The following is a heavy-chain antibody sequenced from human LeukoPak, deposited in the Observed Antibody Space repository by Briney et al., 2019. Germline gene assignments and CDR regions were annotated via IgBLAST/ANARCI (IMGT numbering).Heavy chain of an antibody. CDR2: IIPIFGTA. CDR1: GGTFSSHA. Sequence: ASVKVSCKASGGTFSSHAISWVRQAPGQGLEWMGGIIPIFGTANYAQKFQGRVTITADKSTSTAYMELSSLRSEDTAVYYCARESVSGYSSDYYMDVWGKGTTVTVSS. V-gene: IGHV1-69*06. CDR3: ARESVSGYSSDYYMDV. J-gene: IGHJ6*03. D-gene: IGHD5-18*01.